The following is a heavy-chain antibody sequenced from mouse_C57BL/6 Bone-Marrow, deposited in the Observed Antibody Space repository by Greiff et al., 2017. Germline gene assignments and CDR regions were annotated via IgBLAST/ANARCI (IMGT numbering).Heavy chain of an antibody. CDR1: GYTFTSYW. D-gene: IGHD1-1*01. J-gene: IGHJ2*01. V-gene: IGHV1-64*01. CDR2: IHPNSGST. CDR3: TRFTTGYFDY. Sequence: QVQLQQPGAELVKPGASVKLSCKASGYTFTSYWMHWVKQRPGQGLEWIGMIHPNSGSTNYNEKFKSKATLTVDKSSSTAYMQLSSLTSEDAAVYYCTRFTTGYFDYWGQGTTLTVSS.